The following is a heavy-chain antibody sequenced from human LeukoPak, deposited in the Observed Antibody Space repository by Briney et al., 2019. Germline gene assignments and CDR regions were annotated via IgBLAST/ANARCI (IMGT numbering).Heavy chain of an antibody. Sequence: GGSLRLSCAASGFTFSSYGMSWVRQAPGKGLEWVSAISGSGGSTYYADSVKGRFTISRDNSKNTLYLQMNSLRAEDTAVYYCARDHEQLGHMDVWGKGTTVTVSS. J-gene: IGHJ6*03. CDR3: ARDHEQLGHMDV. CDR1: GFTFSSYG. D-gene: IGHD6-13*01. CDR2: ISGSGGST. V-gene: IGHV3-23*01.